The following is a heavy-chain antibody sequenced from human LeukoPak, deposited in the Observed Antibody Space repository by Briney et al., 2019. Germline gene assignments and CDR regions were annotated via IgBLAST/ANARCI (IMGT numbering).Heavy chain of an antibody. D-gene: IGHD3-3*01. V-gene: IGHV4-59*01. CDR3: AGAGQGDFWSGLGYFDY. CDR2: IYYSGST. Sequence: SETLSLTCTVSGGSISRYYWSWIRQPPGKGLEWIGYIYYSGSTNYNPSLKSRVTISVDTSKNHFSLKLSSVTAADTAVYYCAGAGQGDFWSGLGYFDYWGQGTLVTVSS. J-gene: IGHJ4*02. CDR1: GGSISRYY.